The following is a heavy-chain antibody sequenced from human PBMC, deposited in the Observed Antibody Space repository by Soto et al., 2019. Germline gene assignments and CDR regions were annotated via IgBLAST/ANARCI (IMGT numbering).Heavy chain of an antibody. V-gene: IGHV3-23*01. CDR1: GFTFTNYA. CDR2: ISGSGGTT. CDR3: AKEGDCGGDCSSS. D-gene: IGHD2-21*02. Sequence: EVRLLESGGGLVQPGGSLRLSCVACGFTFTNYAMSWVRQAPGKGLEWVSAISGSGGTTYYADSVRGRFTLSRDNSKNTLYLQMNSLRVEDTAVYYCAKEGDCGGDCSSSWGQGTLVTVSS. J-gene: IGHJ5*02.